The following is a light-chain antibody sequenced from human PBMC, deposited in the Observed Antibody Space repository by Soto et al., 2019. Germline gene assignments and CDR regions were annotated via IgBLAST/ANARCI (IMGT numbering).Light chain of an antibody. V-gene: IGLV2-14*01. J-gene: IGLJ3*02. CDR1: MRDVGAYNP. CDR2: EVR. CDR3: SAYTARGTLV. Sequence: QSALTQPASVSGSAGQSITISCSGTMRDVGAYNPVSWYQQHPGTAPKLIIYEVRNRPSGISSRFSGSRSGNTASLTISGLQPEDEGDYYCSAYTARGTLVFGGGTKVT.